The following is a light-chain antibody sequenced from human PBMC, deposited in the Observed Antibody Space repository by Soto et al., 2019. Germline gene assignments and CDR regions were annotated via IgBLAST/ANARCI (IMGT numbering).Light chain of an antibody. V-gene: IGKV1-5*03. CDR3: QQYNTYPWT. CDR2: KAS. J-gene: IGKJ1*01. CDR1: QSISSW. Sequence: DIQMTQSPSTLSASVGDRVTITCRASQSISSWLAWYQQKPGQAPKLLIYKASSLQSGVPSRFSGSESGTDFTLTISSLQPDDFATYYRQQYNTYPWTFGQGTKVEIK.